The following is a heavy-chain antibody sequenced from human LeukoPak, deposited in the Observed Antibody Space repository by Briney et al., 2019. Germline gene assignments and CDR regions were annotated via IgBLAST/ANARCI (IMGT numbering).Heavy chain of an antibody. CDR3: ARGGDTYYYGSGSPHWFDP. CDR1: GYTFTGYY. V-gene: IGHV1-2*02. D-gene: IGHD3-10*01. CDR2: INPNSGGT. Sequence: GASVKVSCKASGYTFTGYYMHWVRQAPGQGLEWMGWINPNSGGTNYAQKFQGRVTMTRDTSISTAYMELSRLRSDDTAVYYCARGGDTYYYGSGSPHWFDPWGQGTLVTVSS. J-gene: IGHJ5*02.